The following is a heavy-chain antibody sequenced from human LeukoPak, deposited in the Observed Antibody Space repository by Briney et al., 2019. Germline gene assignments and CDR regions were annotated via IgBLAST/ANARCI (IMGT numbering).Heavy chain of an antibody. D-gene: IGHD3-22*01. CDR2: IYYSGST. J-gene: IGHJ3*02. CDR1: GGSISSGDYY. Sequence: KPSETLSLTCAVSGGSISSGDYYWSWIRQPPGKGLEWIGYIYYSGSTYYNPSLKSRVTISVDTSKNQLSLKLSSVTAADTAVYYCARSDSRDAFDIWGQGTMVTVSS. CDR3: ARSDSRDAFDI. V-gene: IGHV4-30-4*01.